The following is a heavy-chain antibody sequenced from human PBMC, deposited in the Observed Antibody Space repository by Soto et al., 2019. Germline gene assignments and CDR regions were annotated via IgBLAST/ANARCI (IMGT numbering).Heavy chain of an antibody. V-gene: IGHV3-30-3*01. Sequence: GGSLRLSCAASGFTFSSYAMHWVRQAPGKGLEWVAVISYDGSNKYYADSVKGRFTISRDNSKNTLYLQMNSLRAEDTAVYYCARDSLGGVGATPCDYWGQGTLVTVSS. J-gene: IGHJ4*02. D-gene: IGHD1-26*01. CDR1: GFTFSSYA. CDR2: ISYDGSNK. CDR3: ARDSLGGVGATPCDY.